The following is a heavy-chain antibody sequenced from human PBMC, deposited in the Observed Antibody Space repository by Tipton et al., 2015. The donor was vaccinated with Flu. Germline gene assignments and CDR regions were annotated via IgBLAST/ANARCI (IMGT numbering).Heavy chain of an antibody. Sequence: TLSLTCTVSGGSISSYYWSWIRQPPGKGLEWIGCIYYSGSTNYNPSLKSRVTISVDTSMNQFSLKLSSVTAADTAVYYCARMTTALNFDYWGQGTLVAASS. V-gene: IGHV4-59*01. CDR1: GGSISSYY. CDR2: IYYSGST. CDR3: ARMTTALNFDY. D-gene: IGHD4-11*01. J-gene: IGHJ4*02.